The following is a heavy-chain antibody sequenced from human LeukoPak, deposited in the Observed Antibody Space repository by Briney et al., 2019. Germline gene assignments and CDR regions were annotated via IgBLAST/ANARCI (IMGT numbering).Heavy chain of an antibody. J-gene: IGHJ4*02. CDR1: GFTFRSYW. V-gene: IGHV3-33*06. CDR2: MWYDGSKD. Sequence: GGSLRLSCAASGFTFRSYWMSWVRQAPGKGLGWVAVMWYDGSKDYYADSVKGRFTISRDTSKNTLYLQMNNLRAEDTAVYYCAKDRETYEYTFDYWGQGTLVTVSS. D-gene: IGHD6-6*01. CDR3: AKDRETYEYTFDY.